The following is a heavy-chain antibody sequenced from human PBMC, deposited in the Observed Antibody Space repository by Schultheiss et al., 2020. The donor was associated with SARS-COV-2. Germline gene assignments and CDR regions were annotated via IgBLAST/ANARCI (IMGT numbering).Heavy chain of an antibody. CDR2: ISSSSSYT. J-gene: IGHJ4*02. D-gene: IGHD2-2*01. CDR3: ARDRCSNTNCYFDS. V-gene: IGHV3-11*06. CDR1: GFTFSDYY. Sequence: GESLKISCAASGFTFSDYYMSWIRQAPGKRLEWVSYISSSSSYTNYADSVKGRFTISRDNAKNSLYLQMNSLRAEDTAVYYCARDRCSNTNCYFDSWGQGTLVTVSS.